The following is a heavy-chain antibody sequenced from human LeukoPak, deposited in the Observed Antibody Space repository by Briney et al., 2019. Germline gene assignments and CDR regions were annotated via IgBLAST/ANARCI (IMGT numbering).Heavy chain of an antibody. D-gene: IGHD3-9*01. Sequence: GGSLRLSCAASGFTFSSYWMSWVRQAPGKGLEWVANIKQDGSEKYYVDSVKGRFTISRDNAKNSLHLQMNSLRAEDTAVYYCARDGDILTGVDYGMDVWGQGTTVTVSS. CDR2: IKQDGSEK. J-gene: IGHJ6*02. CDR1: GFTFSSYW. CDR3: ARDGDILTGVDYGMDV. V-gene: IGHV3-7*01.